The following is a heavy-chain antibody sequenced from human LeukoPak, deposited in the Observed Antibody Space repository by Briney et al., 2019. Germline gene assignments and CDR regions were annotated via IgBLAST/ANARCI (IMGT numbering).Heavy chain of an antibody. CDR2: ISAKKGNT. D-gene: IGHD3-3*01. V-gene: IGHV1-18*01. J-gene: IGHJ6*02. CDR1: GYTFISYG. Sequence: ASVKVSCKASGYTFISYGISWVRQAPGQGLEWMGWISAKKGNTNYAQKFQGRITMTTDTSTSTAYMELRSLRSDDTAVYYCAANYDFWSGPPYGMDVWGQGTTVTVSS. CDR3: AANYDFWSGPPYGMDV.